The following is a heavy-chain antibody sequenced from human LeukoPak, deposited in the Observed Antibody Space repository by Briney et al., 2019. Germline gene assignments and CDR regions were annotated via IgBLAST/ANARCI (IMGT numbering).Heavy chain of an antibody. D-gene: IGHD3-16*01. J-gene: IGHJ5*02. CDR2: ISFRRDT. V-gene: IGHV4-39*02. Sequence: SETLSLTCTVSGDSVTTPSHHWAWIRQPPGKGLEWIGLISFRRDTYYSPSLKSRVTISFDTSKNHVSLKMTFVAAAGTAVYFCARLYDASGSYYIDNYFDPWGQGILVIVSS. CDR1: GDSVTTPSHH. CDR3: ARLYDASGSYYIDNYFDP.